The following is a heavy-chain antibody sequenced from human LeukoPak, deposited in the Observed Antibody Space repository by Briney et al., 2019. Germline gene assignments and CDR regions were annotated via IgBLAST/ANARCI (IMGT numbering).Heavy chain of an antibody. D-gene: IGHD5-12*01. CDR3: ARTLVATGTDAFDI. CDR1: GFTVSSNY. Sequence: GGSLRLSCAASGFTVSSNYMSWVHHAPGKGLEWVSVLYPDGRTFYADSVKGRFTISRENSKNTLYLQMNSLRAEDTALYYCARTLVATGTDAFDIWGQGTLVTVSS. J-gene: IGHJ3*02. V-gene: IGHV3-66*01. CDR2: LYPDGRT.